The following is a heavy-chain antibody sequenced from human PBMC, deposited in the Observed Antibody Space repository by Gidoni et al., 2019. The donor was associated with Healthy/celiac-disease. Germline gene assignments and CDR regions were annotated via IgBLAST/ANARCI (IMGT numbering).Heavy chain of an antibody. J-gene: IGHJ5*02. CDR2: IYYSGST. CDR3: ARAQRQLVLYWFDP. CDR1: GGSISRGGYY. Sequence: QVQLQESGPGLVKPSQTLSLTCTVSGGSISRGGYYWSWIRQHPGKGLEWIGYIYYSGSTYYNPSLKSRVTISVDTSKNQFSLKLSSVTAADTAVYYCARAQRQLVLYWFDPWGQGTLVTVSS. V-gene: IGHV4-31*03. D-gene: IGHD6-13*01.